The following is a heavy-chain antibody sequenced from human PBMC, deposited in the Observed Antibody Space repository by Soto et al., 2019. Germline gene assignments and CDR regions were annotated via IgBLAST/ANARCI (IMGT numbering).Heavy chain of an antibody. CDR1: GGSISAHY. Sequence: PSETLSLTCTVSGGSISAHYWSWIRQPPGKGLEWIGYIYYSGSTNYNPSLKSRLTISVDTSKNQFSLKLTSVTAADTAVYYCARVVGDGYSDYWGQGTLVTVS. V-gene: IGHV4-59*11. CDR2: IYYSGST. CDR3: ARVVGDGYSDY. J-gene: IGHJ4*02. D-gene: IGHD1-26*01.